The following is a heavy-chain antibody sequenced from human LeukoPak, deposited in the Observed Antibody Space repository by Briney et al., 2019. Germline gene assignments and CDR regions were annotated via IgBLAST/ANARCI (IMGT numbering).Heavy chain of an antibody. CDR3: VKDMHERSGYAYDAFHI. J-gene: IGHJ3*02. CDR1: AFYFNNFG. V-gene: IGHV3-30*02. Sequence: PGRSLSLSCPPSAFYFNNFGIGCARLPPRKWREWVAFVRFDGADKHSADSVKGRFTTARDNSKNTLYLQMTTLRIDDTAVYYCVKDMHERSGYAYDAFHIWGQGTMVTVSS. CDR2: VRFDGADK. D-gene: IGHD3-22*01.